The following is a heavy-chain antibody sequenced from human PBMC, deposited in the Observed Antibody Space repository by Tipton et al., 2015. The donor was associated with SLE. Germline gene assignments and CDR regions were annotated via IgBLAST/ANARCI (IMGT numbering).Heavy chain of an antibody. CDR3: ARGGTTVTAKVGLAYWYFDL. V-gene: IGHV4-34*01. J-gene: IGHJ2*01. CDR2: INRSGST. Sequence: TLSLTCAVYGGSFSGYYWSWIRQPPGKGLEWIGEINRSGSTNYNPSLKSRVTISVDTSKNQFSLKLSSVTAADTAVYYCARGGTTVTAKVGLAYWYFDLWGRGTLVTVSS. D-gene: IGHD4-17*01. CDR1: GGSFSGYY.